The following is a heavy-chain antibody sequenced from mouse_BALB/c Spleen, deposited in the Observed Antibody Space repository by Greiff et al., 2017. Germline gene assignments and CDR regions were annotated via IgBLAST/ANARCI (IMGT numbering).Heavy chain of an antibody. V-gene: IGHV3-8*02. J-gene: IGHJ4*01. Sequence: DVMLVESGPSLVKPSQTLSLTCSVTGDSITSGYWNWIRKFPGNKLEYMGYISYSGSTYYNPSLKSRISITRDTSKNQYYLQLNSVTTEDTATYYCARLSGIYYGNYVGAYYYAMDYWGQGTSVTVSS. CDR3: ARLSGIYYGNYVGAYYYAMDY. D-gene: IGHD2-1*01. CDR2: ISYSGST. CDR1: GDSITSGY.